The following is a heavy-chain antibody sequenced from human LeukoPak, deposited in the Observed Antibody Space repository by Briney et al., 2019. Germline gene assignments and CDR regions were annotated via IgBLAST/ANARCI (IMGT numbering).Heavy chain of an antibody. V-gene: IGHV4-4*09. Sequence: SETLSLTCAVSGGYISAYYWNWIRQPPGKGLGWVGYIFTGSTTYNPSLKSPVTISVDTSKNQFSLKLSSVTAADTAVYYCARRLRTYFDYWGQGSLVTVSS. CDR1: GGYISAYY. CDR2: IFTGST. J-gene: IGHJ4*02. CDR3: ARRLRTYFDY.